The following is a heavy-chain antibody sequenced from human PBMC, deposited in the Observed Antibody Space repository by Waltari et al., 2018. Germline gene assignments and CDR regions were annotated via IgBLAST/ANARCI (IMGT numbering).Heavy chain of an antibody. Sequence: GLVKPSETLSLTCTVSGGSISSSSYYWGWIRQPPGKGLEWIGSIYYSGSTYYNPSLKSRVTISVDTSKNQFSLKLSSVTAADTAVYYCARVFAGLYFDYWGQGTLVTVSS. V-gene: IGHV4-39*07. CDR1: GGSISSSSYY. CDR3: ARVFAGLYFDY. CDR2: IYYSGST. J-gene: IGHJ4*02.